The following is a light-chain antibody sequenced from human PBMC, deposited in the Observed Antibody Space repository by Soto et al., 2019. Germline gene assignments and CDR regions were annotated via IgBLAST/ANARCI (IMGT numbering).Light chain of an antibody. CDR2: DAS. V-gene: IGKV3-11*01. CDR3: QQRSKWPPVP. J-gene: IGKJ3*01. Sequence: EIVLTQSPATLSLSPGERATLSCRASQSVSSYLAWYQQKPGQAPRLLIYDASNRATGIPARFSGSGSGTDLILTISSLEPEDFAVYYCQQRSKWPPVPFGPGTKVDIK. CDR1: QSVSSY.